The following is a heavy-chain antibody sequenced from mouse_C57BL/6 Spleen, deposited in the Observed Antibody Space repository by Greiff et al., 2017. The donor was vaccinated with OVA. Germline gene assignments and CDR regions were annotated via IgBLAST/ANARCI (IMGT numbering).Heavy chain of an antibody. CDR2: IDPETGGT. V-gene: IGHV1-15*01. Sequence: VQLVESGAELVRPGASVTLSCKASGYTFTDYEMHWVKQTPVHGLEWIGAIDPETGGTAYNQKFKGKAILTADKSSSTAYMELRSLTSEDSAVYYCTRDSLVLYAMDYWGQGTSVTVSS. D-gene: IGHD6-5*01. CDR1: GYTFTDYE. J-gene: IGHJ4*01. CDR3: TRDSLVLYAMDY.